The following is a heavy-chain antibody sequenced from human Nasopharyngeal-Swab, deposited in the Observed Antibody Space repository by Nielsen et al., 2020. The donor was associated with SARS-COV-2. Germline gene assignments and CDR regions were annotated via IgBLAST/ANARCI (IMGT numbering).Heavy chain of an antibody. Sequence: GGALKISWTTSGFTFGDYAMSWVRQATGKGLEWVGFIRSEANGGTAEYAVSVEGRFSISRDDSKSIAYLQMNSLKTEDTAVYYCTGYSTIFYWGQGTLVTVSS. D-gene: IGHD2-2*01. J-gene: IGHJ4*02. V-gene: IGHV3-49*04. CDR1: GFTFGDYA. CDR3: TGYSTIFY. CDR2: IRSEANGGTA.